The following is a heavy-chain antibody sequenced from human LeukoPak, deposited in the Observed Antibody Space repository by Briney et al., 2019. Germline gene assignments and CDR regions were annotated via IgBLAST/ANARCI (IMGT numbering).Heavy chain of an antibody. CDR1: GYTFTSYD. J-gene: IGHJ6*03. Sequence: GASVKVSCKASGYTFTSYDINWVRQATGQGLEWMGWMNPNSGNTGHAQKFQGRVTMTRNTSISTAYMELSSLRSEDTAVYYCARRRXSIXAFYYYYMDVWGKGTTVTVSS. CDR2: MNPNSGNT. CDR3: ARRRXSIXAFYYYYMDV. V-gene: IGHV1-8*01. D-gene: IGHD6-6*01.